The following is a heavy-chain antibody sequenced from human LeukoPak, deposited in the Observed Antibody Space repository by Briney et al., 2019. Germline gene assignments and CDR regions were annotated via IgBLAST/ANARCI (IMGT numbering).Heavy chain of an antibody. D-gene: IGHD2-2*01. CDR3: QGSTSWSFTSYMDV. CDR2: IIPSFGTA. Sequence: SVTVCFTSSGATFSSYAISWVRQGPGQGLGWEGGIIPSFGTANYAQKFQGRVTITTDESTSTAYMELSSLRSEDTAVYYCQGSTSWSFTSYMDVWGKGTTVTVSS. CDR1: GATFSSYA. J-gene: IGHJ6*03. V-gene: IGHV1-69*05.